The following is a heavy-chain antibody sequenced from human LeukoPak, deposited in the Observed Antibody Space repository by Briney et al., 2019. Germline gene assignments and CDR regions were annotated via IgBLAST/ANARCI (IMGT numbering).Heavy chain of an antibody. D-gene: IGHD6-19*01. Sequence: GASVKVSCKASGYTFTSYAMNWVRQAPGQGLEWMGWINTNTGNPTYAQGFTGRFVFSLDTSVSTAYLQISSLKADDTAVYYCARDGWAVAGPYYYYYYMDVWGKGTTVTISS. J-gene: IGHJ6*03. V-gene: IGHV7-4-1*02. CDR2: INTNTGNP. CDR3: ARDGWAVAGPYYYYYYMDV. CDR1: GYTFTSYA.